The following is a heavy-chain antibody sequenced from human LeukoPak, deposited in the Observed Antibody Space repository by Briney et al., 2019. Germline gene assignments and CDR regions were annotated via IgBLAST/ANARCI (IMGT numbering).Heavy chain of an antibody. CDR2: INTNTGNP. CDR3: ARSLLWFGESNDYYFDY. D-gene: IGHD3-10*01. CDR1: GYTFTSYA. Sequence: ASVKVCCKASGYTFTSYAMNWVRQAPGQGLEWMGWINTNTGNPTYAQGFTGRFVFSLDTSVSTAYLQISSLKAEDTAVYYCARSLLWFGESNDYYFDYWGQGTLVTVSS. J-gene: IGHJ4*02. V-gene: IGHV7-4-1*02.